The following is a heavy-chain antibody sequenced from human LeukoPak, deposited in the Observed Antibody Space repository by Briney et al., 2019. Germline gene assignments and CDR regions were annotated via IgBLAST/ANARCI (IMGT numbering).Heavy chain of an antibody. CDR3: ARDKRMANTARGAFDI. V-gene: IGHV1-46*01. CDR2: INPSGGST. Sequence: ASVKVSCKASGYTFTSYYMHWVRQAPGQGLEWMGIINPSGGSTSYAQKFQGRVTMARDTSTSTVYMELSSLRSEDTAVYYCARDKRMANTARGAFDIWGQGTMVTVSS. J-gene: IGHJ3*02. D-gene: IGHD5-18*01. CDR1: GYTFTSYY.